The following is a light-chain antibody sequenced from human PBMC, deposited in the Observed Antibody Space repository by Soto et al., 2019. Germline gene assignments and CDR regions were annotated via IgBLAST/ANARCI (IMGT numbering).Light chain of an antibody. J-gene: IGKJ1*01. V-gene: IGKV3-20*01. CDR3: QQYGSSPWT. CDR2: GAS. CDR1: QSLSSSY. Sequence: FVLTQSPGTLSLSPGERATLSCRASQSLSSSYLAWYQQKPGQAPRLLIYGASSRATGIPDRFSGSGSGTDFTLTISRLEPEDFAVYYCQQYGSSPWTFGQGTKVDIK.